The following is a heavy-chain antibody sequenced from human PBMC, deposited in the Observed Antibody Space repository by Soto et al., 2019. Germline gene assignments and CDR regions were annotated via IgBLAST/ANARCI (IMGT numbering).Heavy chain of an antibody. V-gene: IGHV3-33*01. CDR3: VRGSYCSNGVRHNLGWFGP. Sequence: QVPLLESGGGVVQPGRSLRLSCTASGFTLSTFALHWVRQAPGKGLEWVAIIWSDGNDKYYADSGKGRFTISSDNSKITLSLEMSGLRAEDTAVYYCVRGSYCSNGVRHNLGWFGPWGQGTLVTVSS. CDR2: IWSDGNDK. J-gene: IGHJ5*02. D-gene: IGHD2-8*01. CDR1: GFTLSTFA.